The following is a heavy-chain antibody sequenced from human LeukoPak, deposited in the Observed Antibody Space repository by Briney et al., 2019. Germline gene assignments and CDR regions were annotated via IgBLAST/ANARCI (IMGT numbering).Heavy chain of an antibody. Sequence: ASVKVSCKASGGTFSSYAISWVRQAPGQGLEWMGRIIPFLGIANYAQKLQGRVTITADKSTSTAYMELSRLRSDDTAVYYCARELNYDSSGYYFDYWGQGTLVTVSS. CDR2: IIPFLGIA. V-gene: IGHV1-69*04. J-gene: IGHJ4*02. D-gene: IGHD3-22*01. CDR1: GGTFSSYA. CDR3: ARELNYDSSGYYFDY.